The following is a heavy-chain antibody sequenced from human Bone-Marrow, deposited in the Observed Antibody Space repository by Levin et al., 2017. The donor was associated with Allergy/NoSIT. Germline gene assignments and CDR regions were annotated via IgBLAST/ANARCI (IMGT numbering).Heavy chain of an antibody. CDR2: ITGSGSVI. V-gene: IGHV3-11*01. Sequence: GESLKISCAASGFTFSAYYMSWVRQAPGKGLEWVSYITGSGSVIYYAESVKGRFTISRDNAKNSLHLQMNSLSADDTAVYFCARANYGHDYWGQGTLVTVSS. J-gene: IGHJ4*02. D-gene: IGHD3-10*01. CDR1: GFTFSAYY. CDR3: ARANYGHDY.